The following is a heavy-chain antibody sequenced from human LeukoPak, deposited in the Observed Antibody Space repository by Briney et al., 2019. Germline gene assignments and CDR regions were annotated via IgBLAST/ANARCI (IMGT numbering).Heavy chain of an antibody. CDR1: GYNFSDYW. J-gene: IGHJ4*02. CDR3: ARHSNWNANSAFDY. V-gene: IGHV5-51*01. D-gene: IGHD1-1*01. CDR2: IYPGDSDT. Sequence: GESLKISCKGSGYNFSDYWIGWVRQMPGKGLEWMGIIYPGDSDTRYSPSFQGQVTISADKSISTAYLQWSSLKASDTAMYYCARHSNWNANSAFDYWGQGTLVTVSS.